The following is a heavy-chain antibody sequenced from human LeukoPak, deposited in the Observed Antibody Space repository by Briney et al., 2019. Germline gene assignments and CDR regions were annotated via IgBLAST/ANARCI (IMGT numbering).Heavy chain of an antibody. D-gene: IGHD3-10*01. J-gene: IGHJ4*02. CDR3: ASDRSGDANCYYLV. CDR2: ISGSGENT. V-gene: IGHV3-23*01. Sequence: PGGSLRLSCAASGFGFDDYDMSWVRQAPGEGLQWVSTISGSGENTRYADSVKGRFTISRDTSNNTLYLQMSSLSAEDTAVYFCASDRSGDANCYYLVGGQGTLVTVSS. CDR1: GFGFDDYD.